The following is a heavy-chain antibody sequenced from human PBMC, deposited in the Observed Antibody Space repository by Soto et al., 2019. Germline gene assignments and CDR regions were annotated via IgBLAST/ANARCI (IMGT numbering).Heavy chain of an antibody. Sequence: QVQLVESWGGVVQPGRSLRLSCAASGFSFSSYGMHWVRQAPGKGLEWVAVILDDGSDKDYTDAVKGRFTISRDNSKNTLYLEMNSLRAEDTAVYYCARDDDYGDNGLDYWGQGTLVTVSS. CDR2: ILDDGSDK. J-gene: IGHJ4*02. D-gene: IGHD4-17*01. V-gene: IGHV3-33*01. CDR3: ARDDDYGDNGLDY. CDR1: GFSFSSYG.